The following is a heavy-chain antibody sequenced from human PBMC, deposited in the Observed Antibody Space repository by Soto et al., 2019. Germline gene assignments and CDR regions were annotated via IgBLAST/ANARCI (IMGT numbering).Heavy chain of an antibody. CDR3: TRDTVPGGLAPMDH. J-gene: IGHJ4*02. D-gene: IGHD2-2*01. Sequence: GGSLRLSCAASGFTFSTYTMNWVRQAPGKGLEWVSSISYDSYFIYYADSVKGRFTISRDNAKDSLYLHLNSLRADDTAVYYCTRDTVPGGLAPMDHWGQGTLVTVSS. CDR1: GFTFSTYT. V-gene: IGHV3-21*01. CDR2: ISYDSYFI.